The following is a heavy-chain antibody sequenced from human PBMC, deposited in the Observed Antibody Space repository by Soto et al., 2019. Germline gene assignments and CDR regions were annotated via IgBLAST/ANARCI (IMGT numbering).Heavy chain of an antibody. J-gene: IGHJ3*02. V-gene: IGHV3-21*01. CDR3: ATNVVATTRALDI. CDR1: GFTFSSYS. CDR2: IGSSSTYI. D-gene: IGHD1-1*01. Sequence: EVQLVESGGGLVKPGGSLRLSCAASGFTFSSYSMNWVRQAPGKGLEWVSYIGSSSTYIYYADPVKGRFTISRDNAKNSLYLQMHSLRAEHTAVYYCATNVVATTRALDIWGQGTMVTVSS.